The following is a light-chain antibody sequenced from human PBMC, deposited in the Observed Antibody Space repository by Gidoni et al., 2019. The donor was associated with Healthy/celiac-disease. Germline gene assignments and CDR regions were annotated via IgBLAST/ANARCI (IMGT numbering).Light chain of an antibody. CDR3: QQYGSSPR. J-gene: IGKJ3*01. Sequence: EIVLTQSPGTLSLSPGERATLSCRASQSVSSSCLAWYQQKPGQAPRLLIYGASSRATGIPDRFSGSGSGTDFTLTISRLEPEDFAVYYCQQYGSSPRFXPXTKVDIK. CDR2: GAS. CDR1: QSVSSSC. V-gene: IGKV3-20*01.